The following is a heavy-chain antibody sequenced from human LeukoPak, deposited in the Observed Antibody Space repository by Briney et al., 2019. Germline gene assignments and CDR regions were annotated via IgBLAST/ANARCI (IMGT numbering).Heavy chain of an antibody. J-gene: IGHJ4*02. Sequence: GGSLRLSCEASGFXLSISGMNWVRQAPGKGLEWVSYISSSDLMSYVDSVKGRFTVSRDNAKNSLFLQMNSLRDEDTAVYYCARVLRGLYNLGDWGQGTLVTVSS. V-gene: IGHV3-48*02. D-gene: IGHD3-10*01. CDR1: GFXLSISG. CDR3: ARVLRGLYNLGD. CDR2: ISSSDLM.